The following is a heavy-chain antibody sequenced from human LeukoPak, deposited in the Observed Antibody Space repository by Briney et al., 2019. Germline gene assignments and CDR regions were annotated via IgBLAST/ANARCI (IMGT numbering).Heavy chain of an antibody. V-gene: IGHV3-48*04. CDR2: ISSSNSTI. CDR3: ARGNSSGRGALDY. D-gene: IGHD5-18*01. CDR1: GFTFSSYW. J-gene: IGHJ4*02. Sequence: GGSLRLSCAASGFTFSSYWMSWVRQAPGKGLEWVSYISSSNSTIYYGDSVKGRFTISRDNAENSLYLQMNSLRAEDTAVYYCARGNSSGRGALDYWGQGTLVTVSS.